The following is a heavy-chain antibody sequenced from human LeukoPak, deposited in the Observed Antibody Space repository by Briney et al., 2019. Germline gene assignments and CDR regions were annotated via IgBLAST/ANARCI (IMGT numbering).Heavy chain of an antibody. Sequence: ASVKVSCKASGYTFTSYGISWVRQAPGQGLEWMGWISAYNGNTNYAQKLQGRVTMTTGTSTSTAYMELRSLRSDDTAVYYCARSPMRYQLLNYWGQGTLVTVSS. V-gene: IGHV1-18*01. J-gene: IGHJ4*02. CDR3: ARSPMRYQLLNY. CDR1: GYTFTSYG. D-gene: IGHD2-2*01. CDR2: ISAYNGNT.